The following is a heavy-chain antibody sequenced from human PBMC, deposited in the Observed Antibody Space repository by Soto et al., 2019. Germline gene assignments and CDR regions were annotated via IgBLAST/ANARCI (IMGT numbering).Heavy chain of an antibody. CDR2: IKKDVSDK. CDR1: GFTFSNYW. CDR3: AIDLGTALVGFDYGMDV. J-gene: IGHJ6*02. D-gene: IGHD5-18*01. V-gene: IGHV3-7*01. Sequence: GGSLRLSCAASGFTFSNYWMSWVRQAPGKGLEWVANIKKDVSDKNYVDSVEGRFSISRDNAKNSLYLQMYGLRAEDTAVYYCAIDLGTALVGFDYGMDVWGQGTTVTVSS.